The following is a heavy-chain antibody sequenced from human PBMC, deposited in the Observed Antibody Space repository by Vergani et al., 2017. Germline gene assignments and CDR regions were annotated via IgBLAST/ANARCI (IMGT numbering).Heavy chain of an antibody. CDR2: INHSGST. V-gene: IGHV4-34*01. CDR1: GGSFSGYY. CDR3: ASGDVRYDILTGYPTMQAVDY. J-gene: IGHJ4*02. D-gene: IGHD3-9*01. Sequence: QVQLQQWGAGLLKPSETLSLTCAVYGGSFSGYYWSWIRQPPGKGLEWIGEINHSGSTYYNPSLKRRVTISVDTSKNQFSLKLSSVTAADTAVYYCASGDVRYDILTGYPTMQAVDYWGQGTLVTVSS.